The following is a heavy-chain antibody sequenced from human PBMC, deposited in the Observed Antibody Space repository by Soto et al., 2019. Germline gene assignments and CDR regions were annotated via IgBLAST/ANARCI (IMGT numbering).Heavy chain of an antibody. CDR3: AREGARLWYFDP. V-gene: IGHV1-18*04. J-gene: IGHJ5*02. CDR2: ISPYNGNT. CDR1: GYTFFSNG. Sequence: RXSVKGSCKGSGYTFFSNGISWVRQAPGQGLEWMGWISPYNGNTDYAQNFQGRVTMTTDTSTTTAYMELRSLRFDDTAVYYCAREGARLWYFDPWGQGTLVTVS. D-gene: IGHD3-10*01.